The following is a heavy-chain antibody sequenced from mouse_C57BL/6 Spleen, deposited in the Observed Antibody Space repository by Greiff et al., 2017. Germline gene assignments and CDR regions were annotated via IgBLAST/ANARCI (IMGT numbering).Heavy chain of an antibody. CDR1: GFTFTDYY. Sequence: DVMLVESGGGLVQPGGSLSLSCAASGFTFTDYYMSWVRQPPGKALAWLGFFRNKANGFTTEYSASVKGRFTISRDNSQSILYLQMNARRAEDRATYYCARYRVLNGAFDYWGQGTTLTVSA. CDR3: ARYRVLNGAFDY. D-gene: IGHD3-1*01. CDR2: FRNKANGFTT. J-gene: IGHJ2*01. V-gene: IGHV7-3*01.